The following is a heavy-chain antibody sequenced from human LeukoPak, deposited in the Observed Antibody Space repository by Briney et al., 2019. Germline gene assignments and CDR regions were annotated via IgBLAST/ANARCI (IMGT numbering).Heavy chain of an antibody. D-gene: IGHD3-3*01. V-gene: IGHV4-34*01. Sequence: SETLSLTCAVYGGSFSGYYWSWIRQPPGKGLEWIGEINHSGSTNYNPSLMSRVTISVDTSKNQFSLKLSSVTAADTAVYYCARGPRWSFDFWSGYRSYYYYMDVWGKGTTVTVSS. J-gene: IGHJ6*03. CDR1: GGSFSGYY. CDR2: INHSGST. CDR3: ARGPRWSFDFWSGYRSYYYYMDV.